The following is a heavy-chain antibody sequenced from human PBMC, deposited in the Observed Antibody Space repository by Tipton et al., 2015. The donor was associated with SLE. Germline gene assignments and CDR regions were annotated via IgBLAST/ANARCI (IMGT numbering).Heavy chain of an antibody. CDR3: ARDEVGAGAFDI. CDR1: GGSISGYY. CDR2: IDHSGST. D-gene: IGHD1-26*01. Sequence: TLSLTCTVSGGSISGYYWSWIRQPPGKGLEWIGEIDHSGSTNYNPSLKSRVTISVDTSKNQFSLKLSSVTAADTAVYYCARDEVGAGAFDIWGQGTMVTVSS. J-gene: IGHJ3*02. V-gene: IGHV4-34*01.